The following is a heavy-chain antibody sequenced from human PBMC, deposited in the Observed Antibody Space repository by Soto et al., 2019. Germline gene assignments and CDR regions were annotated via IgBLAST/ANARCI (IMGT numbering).Heavy chain of an antibody. J-gene: IGHJ4*02. D-gene: IGHD5-18*01. Sequence: QVQLQESGPGLVKPSQTLSLTCTVSGGSITTGGYYWSWIRQHPGKGLEWIGYIYYSGSTSYNPSLKSRITMSVDTSKNQFSLKLNSVTAADTAVYYGARDDTRAGYDYWGQGTLVTVSS. CDR2: IYYSGST. CDR1: GGSITTGGYY. CDR3: ARDDTRAGYDY. V-gene: IGHV4-31*03.